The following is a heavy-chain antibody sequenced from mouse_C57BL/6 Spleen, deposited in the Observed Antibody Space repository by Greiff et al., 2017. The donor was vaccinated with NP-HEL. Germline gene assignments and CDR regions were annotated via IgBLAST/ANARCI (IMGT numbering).Heavy chain of an antibody. CDR3: AREGWLLQGAWFAY. V-gene: IGHV1-81*01. Sequence: QVQLKQSGAELARPGASVKLSCKASGYTFTSYGISWVKQRTGQGLEWIGEIYPRSGNTYYNEKFKGKATLTADKSSSTAYMELRSLTSEDSAVYFCAREGWLLQGAWFAYWGQGTLVTVSA. CDR1: GYTFTSYG. J-gene: IGHJ3*01. CDR2: IYPRSGNT. D-gene: IGHD2-3*01.